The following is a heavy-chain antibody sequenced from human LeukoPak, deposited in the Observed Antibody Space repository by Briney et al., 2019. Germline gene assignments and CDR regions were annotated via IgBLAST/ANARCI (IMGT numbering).Heavy chain of an antibody. J-gene: IGHJ5*02. Sequence: GGPLRLSCAASGFTFRSYWMSWLRQAPGKGPEWVANIRQDGSEKYYMDSVKGRFTISRDNAKKSLYLQMNSLRADDTAMYYCARDFSAQVPVTIHDNWFDPWGQGTLVIVSS. CDR3: ARDFSAQVPVTIHDNWFDP. CDR1: GFTFRSYW. CDR2: IRQDGSEK. V-gene: IGHV3-7*01. D-gene: IGHD2-2*01.